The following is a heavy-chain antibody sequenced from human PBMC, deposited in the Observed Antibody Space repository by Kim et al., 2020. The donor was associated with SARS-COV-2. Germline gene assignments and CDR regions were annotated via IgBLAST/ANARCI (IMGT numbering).Heavy chain of an antibody. CDR3: ARDRIADYYGSGSSPGGYYYYGMDV. V-gene: IGHV4-4*02. CDR1: GGSISSSNW. CDR2: IYHSGST. D-gene: IGHD3-10*01. J-gene: IGHJ6*02. Sequence: SETLSLTCAVSGGSISSSNWWSWVRQPPGKGLEWIGEIYHSGSTNYNPSLKSRVTISVDKSKNQFSLKLSSVTAADTAVYYCARDRIADYYGSGSSPGGYYYYGMDVWGQGTTVTVSS.